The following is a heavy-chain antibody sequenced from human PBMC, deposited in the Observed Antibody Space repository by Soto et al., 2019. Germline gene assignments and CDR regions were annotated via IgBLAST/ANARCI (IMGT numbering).Heavy chain of an antibody. J-gene: IGHJ5*02. CDR1: GFTFSSYG. CDR2: IWYDGSNK. V-gene: IGHV3-33*01. CDR3: ARSDSSGWYGP. D-gene: IGHD6-19*01. Sequence: QVQLVESGGGVVQPGRSLRLSCAASGFTFSSYGMHWVRQAPGKGLAWVAVIWYDGSNKYYADSVKGRFTISRDNSKNTLYLQMNSLRAEDKAVYYCARSDSSGWYGPWGQGTLVTVSS.